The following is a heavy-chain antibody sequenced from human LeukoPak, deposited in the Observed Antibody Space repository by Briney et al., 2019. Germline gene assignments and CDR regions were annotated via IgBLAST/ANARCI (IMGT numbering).Heavy chain of an antibody. V-gene: IGHV1-2*02. D-gene: IGHD2-15*01. CDR1: GYTFTGYY. CDR3: ARIPVDLYCSGGSCYLDY. CDR2: INPNSGGT. J-gene: IGHJ4*02. Sequence: GASVKVSCKASGYTFTGYYMHWVRQAPGQGLEWMGWINPNSGGTNYAQKFQGRVTMTRDTSISTAYMELSRLRSDDTAVYYCARIPVDLYCSGGSCYLDYWGQGTLVTVSS.